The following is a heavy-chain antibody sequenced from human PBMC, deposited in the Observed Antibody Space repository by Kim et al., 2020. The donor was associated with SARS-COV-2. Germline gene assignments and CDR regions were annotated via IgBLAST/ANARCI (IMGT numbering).Heavy chain of an antibody. Sequence: ASVKVSCKASGYTFTGYYMHWVRQAPGQGLEWMGRINPNSGGTNYAQKFQGRVTMTRDTSISTAYMELSRLRSDDTAVYYCARAYSIGWYQPFDYWGQGTLFTVSS. CDR2: INPNSGGT. J-gene: IGHJ4*02. CDR3: ARAYSIGWYQPFDY. CDR1: GYTFTGYY. D-gene: IGHD6-19*01. V-gene: IGHV1-2*06.